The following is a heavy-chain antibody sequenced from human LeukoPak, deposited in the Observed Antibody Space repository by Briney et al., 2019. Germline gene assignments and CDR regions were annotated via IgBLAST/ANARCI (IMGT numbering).Heavy chain of an antibody. J-gene: IGHJ6*02. CDR3: ARSTGTNYYYYGMDV. Sequence: PSETLSLTCTVSGGSISSYYWSWIRQPPGKGLEWIGCIYYSGSTNYNPSLKSRVTISVDTSKNQFSLKLSSVTAADTAVYYCARSTGTNYYYYGMDVWGQGTTVTVSS. CDR2: IYYSGST. D-gene: IGHD1-1*01. CDR1: GGSISSYY. V-gene: IGHV4-59*01.